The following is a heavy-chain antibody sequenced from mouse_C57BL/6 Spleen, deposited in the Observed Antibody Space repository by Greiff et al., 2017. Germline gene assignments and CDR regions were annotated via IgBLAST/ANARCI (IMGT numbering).Heavy chain of an antibody. Sequence: QVQLQQPGAELVKPGASVKLSCKASGYTFTSYWMHWVKQRPGQGLEWIGMIHPNSGSTNYNEKFKSKATLTVDKSSSTAYMQLSSLTSADSAVYYSAEGNTHYYAMDYWGQGTSVTVSS. D-gene: IGHD5-2*01. CDR3: AEGNTHYYAMDY. V-gene: IGHV1-64*01. J-gene: IGHJ4*01. CDR2: IHPNSGST. CDR1: GYTFTSYW.